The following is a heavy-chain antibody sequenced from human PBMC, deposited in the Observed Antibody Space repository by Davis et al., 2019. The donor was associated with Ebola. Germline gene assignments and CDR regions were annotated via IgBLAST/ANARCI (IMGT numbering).Heavy chain of an antibody. D-gene: IGHD3-10*02. CDR2: IRGSGGST. Sequence: GESLKISCAASGFTFSSYAMSWVRQAPGKGLEWVSAIRGSGGSTYYGDSVKGRFTISRDNSKNTLYLQMSSLRAEDTAVYFCATYVSTSTVSLYFYAMDVWGQGTTVTVSS. J-gene: IGHJ6*02. V-gene: IGHV3-23*01. CDR1: GFTFSSYA. CDR3: ATYVSTSTVSLYFYAMDV.